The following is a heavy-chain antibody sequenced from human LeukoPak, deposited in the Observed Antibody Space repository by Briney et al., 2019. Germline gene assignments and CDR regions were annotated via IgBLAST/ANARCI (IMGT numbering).Heavy chain of an antibody. CDR2: IYSDNT. V-gene: IGHV3-53*01. D-gene: IGHD3-10*01. CDR3: ATPVPHGSDPSLYYYYMDV. J-gene: IGHJ6*03. CDR1: GFTVSSNS. Sequence: GGSLRLSCTVSGFTVSSNSMSWVRQAPGKGLEWVSFIYSDNTHYSDSVKGRFTISRDNSKNTLYLQMNSLRAEDTAVYYCATPVPHGSDPSLYYYYMDVWGKGTTVTVSS.